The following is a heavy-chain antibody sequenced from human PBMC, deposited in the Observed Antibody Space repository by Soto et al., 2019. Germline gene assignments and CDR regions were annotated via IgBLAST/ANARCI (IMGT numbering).Heavy chain of an antibody. D-gene: IGHD6-19*01. CDR3: ARSGGWSKYNWFDP. J-gene: IGHJ5*02. Sequence: EASVKVSCKASGYAFTGCGISRVQQAPGQGLEWMGWISAYNGNTNYAQKLQGRVTMTTDTSTSTAYMELRSLRSDDMAVCYCARSGGWSKYNWFDPWGQGTLVTVSS. V-gene: IGHV1-18*03. CDR1: GYAFTGCG. CDR2: ISAYNGNT.